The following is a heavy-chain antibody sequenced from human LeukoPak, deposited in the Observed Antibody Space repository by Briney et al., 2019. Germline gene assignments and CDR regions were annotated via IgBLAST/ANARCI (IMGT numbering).Heavy chain of an antibody. J-gene: IGHJ5*02. D-gene: IGHD5-18*01. V-gene: IGHV4-59*01. CDR3: ARDGYSYGSFDP. CDR1: GGSISSYY. Sequence: SETLSLTCTVSGGSISSYYWSWIRQPPGKGLEWIGYIYYSGSTIYNPSLKSRVTMSVDTSKNQFSLKLSSVTAADTAVYYCARDGYSYGSFDPWGQGTLVTVSS. CDR2: IYYSGST.